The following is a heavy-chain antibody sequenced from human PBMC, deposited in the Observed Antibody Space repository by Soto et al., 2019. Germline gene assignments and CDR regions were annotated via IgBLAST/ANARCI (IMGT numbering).Heavy chain of an antibody. V-gene: IGHV3-49*03. D-gene: IGHD3-22*01. J-gene: IGHJ1*01. CDR3: TSYYDSSGYYYSEYFQH. CDR1: GFTFGDYA. CDR2: IRSKAYGGTT. Sequence: PGGSLRLSCTASGFTFGDYAMSWFRQAPGKGLEWVGFIRSKAYGGTTEYAASVKGRFTISRDDSKSIAYLQMNSLKTEDTAVYYCTSYYDSSGYYYSEYFQHWGQGTLVTVS.